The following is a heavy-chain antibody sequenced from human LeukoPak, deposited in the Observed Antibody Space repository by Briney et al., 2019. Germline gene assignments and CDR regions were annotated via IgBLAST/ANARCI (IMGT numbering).Heavy chain of an antibody. CDR2: ISSSSNSI. J-gene: IGHJ4*02. Sequence: GGSLRLSCAASGFTFSTYTMNRVRQAPGKGLEWVSSISSSSNSINYADSVKGRFTISRDNAMNSVHLQMNSLRVEDTAVYYCARGYQRPDYWGQGTLITVSS. D-gene: IGHD2-2*01. CDR1: GFTFSTYT. CDR3: ARGYQRPDY. V-gene: IGHV3-21*01.